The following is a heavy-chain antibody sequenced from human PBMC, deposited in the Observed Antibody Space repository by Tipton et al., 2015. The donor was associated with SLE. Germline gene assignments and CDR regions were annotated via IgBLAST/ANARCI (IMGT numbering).Heavy chain of an antibody. V-gene: IGHV4-34*01. CDR3: ASGILTGNAAFDI. J-gene: IGHJ3*02. Sequence: TLSLTCAVYGGSFSGYYWSWIRQPPGKGLEWIGEINHSGSTNHSGSTKYNPSLKSRVTISVDTSKNQFSLKLSSVTAADTAVYYCASGILTGNAAFDIWGPGTMVTVS. D-gene: IGHD3-9*01. CDR2: INHSGSTNHSGST. CDR1: GGSFSGYY.